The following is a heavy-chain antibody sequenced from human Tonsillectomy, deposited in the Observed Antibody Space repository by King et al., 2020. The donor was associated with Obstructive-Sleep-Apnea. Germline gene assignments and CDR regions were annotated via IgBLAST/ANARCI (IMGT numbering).Heavy chain of an antibody. V-gene: IGHV3-13*01. Sequence: VQLVESGGGLVQPGGSLRLSCAASGFTFSSYDMHWVRQATGKGLEWVSGIGTAGDTSYPGSVKGRFTISRENAQNSLYLQMNSLRAGDTAVYYCARAFLSYSSSWYIGYWGQGTLVTVSS. D-gene: IGHD6-13*01. CDR3: ARAFLSYSSSWYIGY. J-gene: IGHJ4*02. CDR2: IGTAGDT. CDR1: GFTFSSYD.